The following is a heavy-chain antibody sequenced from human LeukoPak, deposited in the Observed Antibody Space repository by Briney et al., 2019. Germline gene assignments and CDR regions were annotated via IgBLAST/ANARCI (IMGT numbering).Heavy chain of an antibody. V-gene: IGHV3-74*03. CDR2: INSDGSSI. Sequence: GGSLRLSCAASGFTFTTSWIHWVRQTPGKGLEWVSRINSDGSSITYGDSVEGRFTISRDNVKNTVFLQMESLRAEDTAVYYCARDDSSGWYYFDYWGQGTLVTVSS. CDR1: GFTFTTSW. CDR3: ARDDSSGWYYFDY. J-gene: IGHJ4*02. D-gene: IGHD6-19*01.